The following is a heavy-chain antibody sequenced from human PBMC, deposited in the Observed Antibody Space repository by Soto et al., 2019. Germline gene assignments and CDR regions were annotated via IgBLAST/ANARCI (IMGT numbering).Heavy chain of an antibody. CDR2: IYYSGST. Sequence: SETLSLTCTVSGGSISSYYWSWIRQPPGKGLEWIGYIYYSGSTNYNPSPKSRVTISVDTSKNQFSQKLSSVTAADTAVYYCAREPNHYYYGMDVWGQGTTVTVSS. CDR1: GGSISSYY. V-gene: IGHV4-59*01. CDR3: AREPNHYYYGMDV. D-gene: IGHD7-27*01. J-gene: IGHJ6*02.